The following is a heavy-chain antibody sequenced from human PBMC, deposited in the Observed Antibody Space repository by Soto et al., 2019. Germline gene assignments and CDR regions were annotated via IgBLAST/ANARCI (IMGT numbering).Heavy chain of an antibody. J-gene: IGHJ2*01. V-gene: IGHV3-74*01. Sequence: EVQLVESGGGLVQPGGSLRLSCAASGFTFSKYWMYWVRQAPGKGLVWVSRINGDGSSTTYADSVKGRFTMSRDNANNAILLHMTSLRAEDTALDYCASLGGTYRLWSLELWGRGTLVTVSS. CDR3: ASLGGTYRLWSLEL. D-gene: IGHD1-26*01. CDR2: INGDGSST. CDR1: GFTFSKYW.